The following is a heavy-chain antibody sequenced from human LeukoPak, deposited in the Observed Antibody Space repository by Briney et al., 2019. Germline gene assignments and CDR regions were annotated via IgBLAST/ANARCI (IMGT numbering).Heavy chain of an antibody. Sequence: ASVKVSFRASGYRFNSYYMHWVRPAPGQGLGWMGVIDPRGGSTSYALKFQARVTMTRDTSTSTVYMELSSPISEDTAAYYCATEGVGSTSSSSPDYWGQGTLVTVSS. CDR2: IDPRGGST. J-gene: IGHJ4*02. CDR3: ATEGVGSTSSSSPDY. D-gene: IGHD1-26*01. CDR1: GYRFNSYY. V-gene: IGHV1-46*02.